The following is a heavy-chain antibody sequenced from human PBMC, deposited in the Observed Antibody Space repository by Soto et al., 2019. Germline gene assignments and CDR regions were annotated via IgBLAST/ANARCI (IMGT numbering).Heavy chain of an antibody. Sequence: QVQLVQSGAEVKKPGASVKVSCKASGYTFTSYGISWVRQAPGQGLEWMGWISAYNGNTNYAQKLQGRVTMTTDTSTSTAYLELRSLRSDDTAVYYCASTRRLIAAVGIPFDPWGQGTLVTVSS. V-gene: IGHV1-18*01. CDR1: GYTFTSYG. CDR3: ASTRRLIAAVGIPFDP. D-gene: IGHD6-13*01. J-gene: IGHJ5*02. CDR2: ISAYNGNT.